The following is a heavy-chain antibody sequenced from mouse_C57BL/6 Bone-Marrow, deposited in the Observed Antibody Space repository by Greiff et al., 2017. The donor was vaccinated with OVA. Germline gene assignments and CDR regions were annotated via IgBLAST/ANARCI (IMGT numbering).Heavy chain of an antibody. Sequence: QVQLQQSGAELARPGASVKMSCKASGYTFTSYTMHWVKQRPGQGLEWIGYINPSSGYTKYNQKFKDKATLTADKSSSTAYMQLSSLTSEDSAVYYCARPPFYYGSSGWYFDVWGTGTTVTVSS. CDR1: GYTFTSYT. J-gene: IGHJ1*03. CDR2: INPSSGYT. CDR3: ARPPFYYGSSGWYFDV. V-gene: IGHV1-4*01. D-gene: IGHD1-1*01.